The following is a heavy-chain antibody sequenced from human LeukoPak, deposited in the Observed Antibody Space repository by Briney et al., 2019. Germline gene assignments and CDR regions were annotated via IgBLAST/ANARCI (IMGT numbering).Heavy chain of an antibody. CDR2: IRYDGSNK. CDR1: GFTFSSYG. J-gene: IGHJ4*02. Sequence: GGSLRLSCAASGFTFSSYGMHWVRQAPGKGLEWVAFIRYDGSNKYYADSVKGRFTISRDNSKNTAYLQMNSLKTEDTAVYYCTRLWDSSSWGLDYWGQGTLVTVSS. V-gene: IGHV3-30*02. CDR3: TRLWDSSSWGLDY. D-gene: IGHD6-13*01.